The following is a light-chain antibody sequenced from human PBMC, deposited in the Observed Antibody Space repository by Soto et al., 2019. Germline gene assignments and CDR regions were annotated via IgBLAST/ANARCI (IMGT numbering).Light chain of an antibody. CDR1: NIGSKS. J-gene: IGLJ1*01. CDR3: QVWDSRSDHYV. CDR2: DDS. V-gene: IGLV3-21*02. Sequence: SYELTQPPSVSVAPGQTARLTCGGDNIGSKSVHWYQQKPDQAPVMVVYDDSDRPSGIPERFSGSNSGNTATLTISRVEAGDEADYFCQVWDSRSDHYVFGPGTKVTVL.